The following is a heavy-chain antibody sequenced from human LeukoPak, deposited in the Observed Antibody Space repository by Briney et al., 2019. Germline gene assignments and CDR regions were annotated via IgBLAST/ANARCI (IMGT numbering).Heavy chain of an antibody. D-gene: IGHD1-1*01. J-gene: IGHJ4*02. CDR3: ARLSGTYYFDY. CDR2: INPSGGST. Sequence: ASVKVSCKASGYTFTSYYMHWVRQAPGQGLEWMGIINPSGGSTSYAQKFQGRVTISVDTSKNQSSLKLSSVTAADTAVYYCARLSGTYYFDYWGQGTLVTVSS. CDR1: GYTFTSYY. V-gene: IGHV1-46*01.